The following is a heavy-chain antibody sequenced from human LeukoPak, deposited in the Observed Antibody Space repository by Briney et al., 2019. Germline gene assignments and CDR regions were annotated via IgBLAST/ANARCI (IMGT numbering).Heavy chain of an antibody. CDR2: MNPNSGNT. CDR1: GYTFTSYD. V-gene: IGHV1-8*01. D-gene: IGHD4-23*01. J-gene: IGHJ5*02. Sequence: ASVKVSCKASGYTFTSYDLNWVRQATGQGLEWIGWMNPNSGNTGYAQKFQGRVTLTRSTSISTAYMELRSLTSEDTAVYYCARDYGGNSGWFDPWGQGTLVTVSS. CDR3: ARDYGGNSGWFDP.